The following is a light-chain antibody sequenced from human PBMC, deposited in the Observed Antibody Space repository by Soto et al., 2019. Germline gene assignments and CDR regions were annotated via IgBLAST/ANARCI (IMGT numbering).Light chain of an antibody. CDR3: SSYTSSSTLDYV. V-gene: IGLV2-14*01. J-gene: IGLJ1*01. CDR2: DVS. CDR1: SSDVGGYNY. Sequence: QSALTQPASVSGSPGQSITISCTGTSSDVGGYNYVSWYQQHPGKAPKLMIYDVSNRPSGVSNRFSGSQSGNTASLTISGLQAEDEADYYCSSYTSSSTLDYVFGTGTRSPS.